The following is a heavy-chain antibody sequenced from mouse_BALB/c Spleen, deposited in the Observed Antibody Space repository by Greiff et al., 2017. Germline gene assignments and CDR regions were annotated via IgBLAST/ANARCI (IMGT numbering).Heavy chain of an antibody. Sequence: VQLQQSGAELVKPGASVKLSCKASGYTFTSYYMYWVKQRPGQGLEWIGEINPSNGGTNFNEKFKSKATLTVDKSSSTAYMQLSSLTSEDSAVYYCTRSIYYYGSSFWFAYWGQGTLVTVSA. J-gene: IGHJ3*01. D-gene: IGHD1-1*01. CDR1: GYTFTSYY. CDR2: INPSNGGT. V-gene: IGHV1S81*02. CDR3: TRSIYYYGSSFWFAY.